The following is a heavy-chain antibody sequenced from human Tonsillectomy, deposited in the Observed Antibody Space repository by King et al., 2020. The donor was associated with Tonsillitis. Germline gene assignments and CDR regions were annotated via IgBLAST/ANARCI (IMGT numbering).Heavy chain of an antibody. CDR2: ISSGGSYM. J-gene: IGHJ5*02. V-gene: IGHV3-21*01. CDR3: VREEGQCSSTNCPKWLDP. D-gene: IGHD2-8*01. CDR1: QITFRMDF. Sequence: VQLVESGGGLVKPGGSLRLSCAISQITFRMDFMNWVRQAPGKGLEWVASISSGGSYMFYSDLVRGRFTVSRDNAKNSVYLQMNSLRAEDTAVYYCVREEGQCSSTNCPKWLDPWGQGTLVTVSS.